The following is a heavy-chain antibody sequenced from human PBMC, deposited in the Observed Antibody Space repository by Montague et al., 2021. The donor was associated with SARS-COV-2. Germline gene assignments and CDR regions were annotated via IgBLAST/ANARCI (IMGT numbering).Heavy chain of an antibody. D-gene: IGHD1-26*01. CDR1: GFSLSTVGVG. J-gene: IGHJ3*02. V-gene: IGHV2-5*02. CDR3: AHSQTKYSGSYFGAFDI. Sequence: PALVKPTQTLTLTRTFSGFSLSTVGVGVGWIRQPPGKALEWLALIHWDDDDFYSPSLKSRLTITKDTSKKQVVLIMTNMDPVDTATYYCAHSQTKYSGSYFGAFDIWGQGTMVTVFS. CDR2: IHWDDDD.